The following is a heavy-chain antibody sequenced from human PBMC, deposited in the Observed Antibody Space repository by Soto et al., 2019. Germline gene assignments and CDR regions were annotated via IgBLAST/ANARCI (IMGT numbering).Heavy chain of an antibody. CDR2: IYPGDSDT. J-gene: IGHJ3*02. CDR1: GYRFTSYW. CDR3: ARRVVVVAASDAFDI. Sequence: GESLKISCKGSGYRFTSYWIGWVRQMPGKGLEWMGIIYPGDSDTRYSPSFQGQVTISADKSISTAYLQWSSLKASDTAMYYCARRVVVVAASDAFDIWGQGTMVTVSS. V-gene: IGHV5-51*01. D-gene: IGHD2-15*01.